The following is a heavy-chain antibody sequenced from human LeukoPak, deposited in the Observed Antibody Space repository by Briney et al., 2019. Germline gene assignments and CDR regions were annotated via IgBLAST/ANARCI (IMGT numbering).Heavy chain of an antibody. J-gene: IGHJ3*02. Sequence: GGSLRLSCAASGFTVSSNYMGWVRQAPGRGLEWVSLLYRGVSTSYADSVKGRFIISRDDSKNTLCLQMNSLRAEDTAVYYCATSSRNWGPDAFDIWGQGTMVTVSS. CDR2: LYRGVST. V-gene: IGHV3-66*01. CDR1: GFTVSSNY. D-gene: IGHD7-27*01. CDR3: ATSSRNWGPDAFDI.